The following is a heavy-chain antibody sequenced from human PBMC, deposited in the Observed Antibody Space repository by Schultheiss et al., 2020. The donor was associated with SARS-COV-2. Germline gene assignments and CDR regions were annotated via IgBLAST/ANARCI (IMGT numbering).Heavy chain of an antibody. V-gene: IGHV3-23*01. CDR1: GFTFSSYA. D-gene: IGHD1-26*01. CDR3: AKRGRSEWELRPYYYMDV. Sequence: GGSLRLSCAASGFTFSSYAMSWVRQAPGKGLEWVSAISGSGGSTYYADSVKGRFTISRDNSKNTLYLQMNSLRAEDTAVYYCAKRGRSEWELRPYYYMDVWGKGTTVTVSS. CDR2: ISGSGGST. J-gene: IGHJ6*03.